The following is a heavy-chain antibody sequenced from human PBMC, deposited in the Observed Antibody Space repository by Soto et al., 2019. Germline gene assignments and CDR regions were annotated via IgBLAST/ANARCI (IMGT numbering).Heavy chain of an antibody. CDR1: VFTFRRSD. Sequence: EVQLLDSGGGLVQPGGSLRLSCGASVFTFRRSDMSWVREARGKGLEWVSGVSGSGGTTYYADSVRGRFTISRDNSKNTLYLQMNSLRAEDTAIYFCARCTVDTIVTSGWCHYLDPWGQGTLVTVSS. V-gene: IGHV3-23*01. D-gene: IGHD6-19*01. J-gene: IGHJ5*02. CDR3: ARCTVDTIVTSGWCHYLDP. CDR2: VSGSGGTT.